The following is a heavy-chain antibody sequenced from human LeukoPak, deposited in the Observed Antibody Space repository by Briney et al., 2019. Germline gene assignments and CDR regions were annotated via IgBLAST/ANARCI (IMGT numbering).Heavy chain of an antibody. Sequence: GGSLRLSCAASGFTFSSYSMNWVRQAPGKGLEWVSSISSSSSYIYYADSVKGRFTISRDNAKNSLYLQMHSLRAEDTAVYYCARKEYSSSWYGIDYWGQGTLVTVSS. CDR3: ARKEYSSSWYGIDY. D-gene: IGHD6-13*01. CDR2: ISSSSSYI. CDR1: GFTFSSYS. V-gene: IGHV3-21*01. J-gene: IGHJ4*02.